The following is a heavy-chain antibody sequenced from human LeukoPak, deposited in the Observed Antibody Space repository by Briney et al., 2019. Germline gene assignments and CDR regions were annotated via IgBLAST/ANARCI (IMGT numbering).Heavy chain of an antibody. CDR2: IKQDGSEK. CDR3: ARDRNDWNDEYYYYYMDV. J-gene: IGHJ6*03. Sequence: GGSLRLSCAASGFTFSSYAMSWVRQAPGKGLEWVANIKQDGSEKYYVDSVKGRFTISRDNAKNSLYLQMNSLRAEDTAVYYCARDRNDWNDEYYYYYMDVWGKGTTVTVSS. D-gene: IGHD1-1*01. V-gene: IGHV3-7*01. CDR1: GFTFSSYA.